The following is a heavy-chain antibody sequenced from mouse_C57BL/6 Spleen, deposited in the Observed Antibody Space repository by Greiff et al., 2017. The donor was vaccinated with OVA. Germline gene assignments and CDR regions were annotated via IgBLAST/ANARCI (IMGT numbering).Heavy chain of an antibody. J-gene: IGHJ4*01. V-gene: IGHV5-4*01. CDR2: ISDGGSYT. CDR1: GFTFSSYA. Sequence: EVQGVESGGGLVKPGGSLKLSCAASGFTFSSYAMSWVRQTPEKRLEWVATISDGGSYTYYPDNVKGRFTISRDNAKNNLYLQMSHLKSEDTAMYYCARDDGYYNYAMDYWGQGTSVTVSS. D-gene: IGHD2-3*01. CDR3: ARDDGYYNYAMDY.